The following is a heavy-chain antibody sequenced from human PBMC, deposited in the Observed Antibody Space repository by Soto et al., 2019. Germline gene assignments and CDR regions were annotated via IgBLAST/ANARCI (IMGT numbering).Heavy chain of an antibody. V-gene: IGHV3-33*01. CDR3: AREYGDYVKAYFDL. Sequence: SLRLSCAASGFTFSSYGMHWVRQAPGKGLEWVAVIWYDGSNKYYADSVKGRFTISRDNSKNTLYLQMNSLRAEDTAVYYCAREYGDYVKAYFDLWGRGTLVTASS. D-gene: IGHD4-17*01. CDR1: GFTFSSYG. J-gene: IGHJ2*01. CDR2: IWYDGSNK.